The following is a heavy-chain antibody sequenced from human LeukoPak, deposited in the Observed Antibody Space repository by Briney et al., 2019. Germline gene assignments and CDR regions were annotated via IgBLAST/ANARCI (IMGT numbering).Heavy chain of an antibody. D-gene: IGHD5-18*01. CDR3: ARHKGYNFGPDY. J-gene: IGHJ4*02. V-gene: IGHV5-51*01. CDR2: IYPGDSDT. Sequence: GESLQISCQGSGYSFSSYWIAWVRQMPGKGLEWMGIIYPGDSDTRYSPSFQGQVTISADKSITTAYLQWSSLKASDTAMYYCARHKGYNFGPDYWGQGTLVTVSS. CDR1: GYSFSSYW.